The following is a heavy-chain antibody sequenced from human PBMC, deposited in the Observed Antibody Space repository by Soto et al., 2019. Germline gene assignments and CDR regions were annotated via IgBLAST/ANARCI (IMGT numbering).Heavy chain of an antibody. Sequence: QVQLHQSGPGLVKPSETLSLTCSVSGASVTNYYWSWIRQSPGKGLEWIGYISYGGTTNFNSSLKGRVTVSVDMSKNQFSLTLNSVTAADTAVYYCAMYYGRGQDYWGQGTLVTVSS. J-gene: IGHJ4*02. CDR2: ISYGGTT. D-gene: IGHD3-10*01. CDR1: GASVTNYY. V-gene: IGHV4-59*02. CDR3: AMYYGRGQDY.